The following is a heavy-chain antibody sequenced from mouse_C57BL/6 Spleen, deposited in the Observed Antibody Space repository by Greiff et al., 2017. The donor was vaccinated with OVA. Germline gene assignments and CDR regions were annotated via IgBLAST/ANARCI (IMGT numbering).Heavy chain of an antibody. D-gene: IGHD1-1*01. Sequence: EVQLQQSGPELVKPGASVKIPCKASGYTFTDYNMDWVKQSHGKSLEWIGDINPNNGGTIYNQKFKGKATLTVDKSSSTAYMELRSLTSEDTAVYYCAREAHYYGSSYGYVDVWGTGTTVTVSS. J-gene: IGHJ1*03. CDR1: GYTFTDYN. CDR2: INPNNGGT. CDR3: AREAHYYGSSYGYVDV. V-gene: IGHV1-18*01.